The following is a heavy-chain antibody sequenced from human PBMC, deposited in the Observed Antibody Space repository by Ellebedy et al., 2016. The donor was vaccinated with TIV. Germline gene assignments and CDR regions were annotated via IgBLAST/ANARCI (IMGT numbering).Heavy chain of an antibody. Sequence: MPGGSLRLSCAVYGGSFSGNYWSWIRQPPGKGLEWVGEINARGSTNYNPSLKSRVTISVDTSKNQFSLKLTSVSAAATAVYYCARGALAILGVVTGYYGLDVWGQGTTVTVSS. D-gene: IGHD3-3*01. CDR1: GGSFSGNY. CDR2: INARGST. CDR3: ARGALAILGVVTGYYGLDV. V-gene: IGHV4-34*01. J-gene: IGHJ6*02.